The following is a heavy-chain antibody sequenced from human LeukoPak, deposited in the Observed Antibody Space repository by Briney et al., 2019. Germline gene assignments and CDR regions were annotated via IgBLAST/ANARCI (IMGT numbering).Heavy chain of an antibody. Sequence: SETLSLTCAVYGGSFSGYYWSWIRQPPGKGLEWIGEINHSGSTNYNPSLKSRVTISVDTSKNQFSLKLSSVTAADTAVHYCARVVVAAAIPYFDYWGQGTLVTVSS. CDR2: INHSGST. CDR1: GGSFSGYY. CDR3: ARVVVAAAIPYFDY. D-gene: IGHD2-2*02. V-gene: IGHV4-34*01. J-gene: IGHJ4*02.